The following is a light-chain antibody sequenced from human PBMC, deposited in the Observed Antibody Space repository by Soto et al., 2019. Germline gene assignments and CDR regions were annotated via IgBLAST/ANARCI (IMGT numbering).Light chain of an antibody. CDR1: SSDIGGYDY. Sequence: QSVLTQLASVSGSPGQSITISCTGTSSDIGGYDYVSWYQHHPGKAPKFIIYGVTNRPSGVSHRFSGSKSANTASLTISGLQAEDEADYYCTSYTSSSTHVFGTGTKV. CDR2: GVT. CDR3: TSYTSSSTHV. V-gene: IGLV2-14*01. J-gene: IGLJ1*01.